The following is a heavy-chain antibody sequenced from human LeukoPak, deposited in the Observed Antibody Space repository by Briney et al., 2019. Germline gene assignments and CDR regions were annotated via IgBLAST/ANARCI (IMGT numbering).Heavy chain of an antibody. CDR3: ARATTYDILTGLSDY. V-gene: IGHV3-48*04. D-gene: IGHD3-9*01. CDR2: ISSSGSTI. Sequence: GGSLRLSCAASGFTFSSYGMSWVRQAPGKGLEWLSYISSSGSTIYYADSVKGRFTISRDNAKKSLYLQMNSLRAEDTAVYYCARATTYDILTGLSDYWGQGTLVTVSS. CDR1: GFTFSSYG. J-gene: IGHJ4*02.